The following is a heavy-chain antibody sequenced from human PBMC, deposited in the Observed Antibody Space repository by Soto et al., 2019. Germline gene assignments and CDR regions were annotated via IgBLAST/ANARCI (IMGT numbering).Heavy chain of an antibody. D-gene: IGHD2-15*01. J-gene: IGHJ4*02. Sequence: QVQLVQSGAEVKKPGSSVKVSCKASGGTFSSYAISWVRQAPGQGLEWMGGIIPIFGTANYAQKFQGRVTITADESTSTAYMELSSLRSDDTAVYYCARAECSGASCYSSPFDYWGQGTLFTVSS. V-gene: IGHV1-69*12. CDR2: IIPIFGTA. CDR1: GGTFSSYA. CDR3: ARAECSGASCYSSPFDY.